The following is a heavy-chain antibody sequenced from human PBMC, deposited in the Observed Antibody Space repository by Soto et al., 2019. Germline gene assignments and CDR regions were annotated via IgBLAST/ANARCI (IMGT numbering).Heavy chain of an antibody. CDR2: ISSSGSTI. D-gene: IGHD2-2*01. J-gene: IGHJ6*03. CDR3: ARDQSIVGVPAAPYYYYYMDV. CDR1: GFTFSDYY. Sequence: PGGSLRLSCAASGFTFSDYYMSWIRQAPGKGLEWVSYISSSGSTIYYADSVKGRFTISRDNAKNSLYLQMNSLRAEDTAVYYCARDQSIVGVPAAPYYYYYMDVWGKGTTVTVAS. V-gene: IGHV3-11*01.